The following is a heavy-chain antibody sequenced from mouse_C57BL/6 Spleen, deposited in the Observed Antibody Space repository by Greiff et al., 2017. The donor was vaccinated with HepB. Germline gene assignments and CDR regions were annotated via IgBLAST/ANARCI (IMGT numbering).Heavy chain of an antibody. V-gene: IGHV1-19*01. J-gene: IGHJ4*01. Sequence: EVQLQQSGPVLVKPGASVKMSCKASGYTFTDYYMNWVKQSHGKSLEWIGVINPYNGGTSYNQKFKGKATLTVDKSSSTAYMELNSLTSEDSAVYYCARSGDYAMDYWVQGTSVTVSS. CDR2: INPYNGGT. CDR1: GYTFTDYY. D-gene: IGHD4-1*01. CDR3: ARSGDYAMDY.